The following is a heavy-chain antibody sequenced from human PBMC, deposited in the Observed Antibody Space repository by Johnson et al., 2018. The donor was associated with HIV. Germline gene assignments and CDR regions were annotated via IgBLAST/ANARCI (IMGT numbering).Heavy chain of an antibody. Sequence: EQLVESGGGLVQPGGSLRLSCVASGFTFSSYAMSWIRQAPGKGLEWVSGISGSGGSTYYADSVKGRFSISRDNSKNTLYLQMNSLRAEDTAVYYCAKDRLPYGLGAFDIWGQGTMVTVSS. CDR2: ISGSGGST. CDR1: GFTFSSYA. V-gene: IGHV3-23*04. CDR3: AKDRLPYGLGAFDI. J-gene: IGHJ3*02. D-gene: IGHD3-10*01.